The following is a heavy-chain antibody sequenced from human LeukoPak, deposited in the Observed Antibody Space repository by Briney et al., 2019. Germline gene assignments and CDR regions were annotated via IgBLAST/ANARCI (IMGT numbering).Heavy chain of an antibody. CDR2: INPKSGGT. CDR3: ARDRVQPDY. CDR1: VYTFTGYY. Sequence: GASVKVSCKASVYTFTGYYMHWVRQAPGQGLEWMGWINPKSGGTNYAEKFQGRVTMTRDTSISTAYMDLSRLRSDDTAVYYCARDRVQPDYWGQGTLVTVSS. J-gene: IGHJ4*02. V-gene: IGHV1-2*02. D-gene: IGHD2-2*01.